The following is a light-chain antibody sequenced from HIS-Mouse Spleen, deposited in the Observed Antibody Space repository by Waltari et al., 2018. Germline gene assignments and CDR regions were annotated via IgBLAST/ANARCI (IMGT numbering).Light chain of an antibody. CDR1: SSDVGRYNL. J-gene: IGLJ2*01. CDR3: CSYAGSSTVV. Sequence: QSALTQPASVSGSPGQSTTISCTGPSSDVGRYNLVSWYQQHPGKAPKLLIYEGSKRPSGFYTRFSGSKAGNTASLTISGLQAEDEADYYCCSYAGSSTVVFGGGTKLTVL. V-gene: IGLV2-23*01. CDR2: EGS.